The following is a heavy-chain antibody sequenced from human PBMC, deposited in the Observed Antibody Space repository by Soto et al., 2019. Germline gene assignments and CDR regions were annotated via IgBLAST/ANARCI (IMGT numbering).Heavy chain of an antibody. CDR2: TLGSGGST. CDR1: GFTFSTYA. Sequence: EVHLLESGGGLVQPGGSLTLSCATSGFTFSTYAMNWVRQAPGKGLEWVSVTLGSGGSTYYADSVKGRFTISRDNSRNNLYLQMNSLRVEDTAVYYWLKDGCWVTTSPFWGEGTAVTVSS. CDR3: LKDGCWVTTSPF. V-gene: IGHV3-23*01. J-gene: IGHJ4*02. D-gene: IGHD4-17*01.